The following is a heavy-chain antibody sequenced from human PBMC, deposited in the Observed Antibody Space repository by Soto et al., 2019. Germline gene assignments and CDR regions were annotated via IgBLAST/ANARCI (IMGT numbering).Heavy chain of an antibody. CDR2: IYYSGST. CDR1: GRSISSYY. D-gene: IGHD6-19*01. CDR3: ARERSSGPFDI. Sequence: PSETLSLTCTVSGRSISSYYWSWIRQPPGKGLEWIGYIYYSGSTNYNPSLKSRVTISVDTSKNQFSLKLSSVTAADTAVYYCARERSSGPFDIWGQGTMVTVSS. V-gene: IGHV4-59*01. J-gene: IGHJ3*02.